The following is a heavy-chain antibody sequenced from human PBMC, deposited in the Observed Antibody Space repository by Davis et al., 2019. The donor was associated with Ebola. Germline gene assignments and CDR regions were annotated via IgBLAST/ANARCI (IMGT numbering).Heavy chain of an antibody. CDR1: GYTFTDYY. CDR2: ITPGGDRT. Sequence: ASVKVSCKASGYTFTDYYMHWVRQAPGQGLEWMGIITPGGDRTDYAQRFQGRVTMTRDTSTSTVYMELNSLRSEDTAIYYCARADVDQTFDYWGQGTLVTVFS. D-gene: IGHD2-2*01. CDR3: ARADVDQTFDY. J-gene: IGHJ4*02. V-gene: IGHV1-46*01.